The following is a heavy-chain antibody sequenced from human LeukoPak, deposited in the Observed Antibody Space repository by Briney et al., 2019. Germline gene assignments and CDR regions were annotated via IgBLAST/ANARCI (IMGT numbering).Heavy chain of an antibody. J-gene: IGHJ5*02. Sequence: PSETLSLTCTVSGGSISSGGYYWSWIRQPPGKGLEWIGYIYHSGSTYYNPSLKSRVTISVDRSKNQFSLKLSSVTAADTAVYYCARDLRNWGEYNWFDPWGQGTLVTVSS. CDR2: IYHSGST. V-gene: IGHV4-30-2*01. CDR3: ARDLRNWGEYNWFDP. D-gene: IGHD7-27*01. CDR1: GGSISSGGYY.